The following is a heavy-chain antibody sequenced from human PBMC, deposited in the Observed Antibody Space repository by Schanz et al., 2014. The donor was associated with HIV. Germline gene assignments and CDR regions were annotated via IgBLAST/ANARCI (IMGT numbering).Heavy chain of an antibody. D-gene: IGHD6-13*01. J-gene: IGHJ6*02. CDR1: GGTFSSYA. CDR2: MIPSFRLR. CDR3: ARRELGAPRYRSWAGEAHYYGMDV. V-gene: IGHV1-69*01. Sequence: QVQLVQSGAEVKKPGSSVKVSCKASGGTFSSYAISWVRQAPGQGLEWMGGMIPSFRLRTYAQKFQGRVTIAADESASTAYMDLSSLSSEDAAIYYCARRELGAPRYRSWAGEAHYYGMDVWGQGTTVTVSS.